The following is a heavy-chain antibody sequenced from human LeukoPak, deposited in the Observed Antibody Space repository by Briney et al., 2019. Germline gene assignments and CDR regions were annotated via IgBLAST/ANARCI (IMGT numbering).Heavy chain of an antibody. Sequence: GGSLRLSCAASGFTFSTYGMNWVRQAPGKGLEWVSGISPSGEITYYTDSVKGRFTISRDNSKHTLYLQMNSLRAEDTAVYYCAKEDIVVVVAPHYLDYWGQGTLVTVSS. CDR2: ISPSGEIT. CDR1: GFTFSTYG. CDR3: AKEDIVVVVAPHYLDY. J-gene: IGHJ4*02. D-gene: IGHD2-15*01. V-gene: IGHV3-23*01.